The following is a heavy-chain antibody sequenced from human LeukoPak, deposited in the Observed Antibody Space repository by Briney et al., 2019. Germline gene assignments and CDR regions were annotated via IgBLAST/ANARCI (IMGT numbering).Heavy chain of an antibody. CDR2: IIPIFGAA. Sequence: SVKVSCKASGGTFSSYAISWVRQAPGQGLEWMGGIIPIFGAANYAQTFQGRVTITADESTSTAYMELSSLTSEDTAVYYCARVPPQSRTNGVFAYYYYGMDVWGQGTTVTVSS. J-gene: IGHJ6*02. CDR3: ARVPPQSRTNGVFAYYYYGMDV. D-gene: IGHD2-8*01. CDR1: GGTFSSYA. V-gene: IGHV1-69*13.